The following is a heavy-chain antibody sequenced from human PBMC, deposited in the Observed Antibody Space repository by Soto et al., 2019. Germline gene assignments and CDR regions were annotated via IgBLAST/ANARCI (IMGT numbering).Heavy chain of an antibody. D-gene: IGHD2-21*01. V-gene: IGHV3-48*01. CDR1: GFALNDYN. J-gene: IGHJ4*02. CDR3: ARDWAYSFDY. Sequence: EVQLVESGGGLVQPGGSLRLSCAASGFALNDYNMKWVRQAPGKGLEWVSDISGSSGATYYADSVKGRFTISRDNAKNSLYLQMNDLRVEDTAIYYCARDWAYSFDYWGQGTLVTVSS. CDR2: ISGSSGAT.